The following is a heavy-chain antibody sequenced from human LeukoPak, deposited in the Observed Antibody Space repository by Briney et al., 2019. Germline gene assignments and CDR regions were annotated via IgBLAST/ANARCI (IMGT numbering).Heavy chain of an antibody. CDR2: ISAYNGNT. J-gene: IGHJ6*03. D-gene: IGHD2-2*01. CDR3: ARDASHPYYYYYYMDV. Sequence: ASVKVSCKASGYTFTSYGISWVRQAPGQGLEWMGWISAYNGNTNYAQKLQGRVTMTTDTSTSTAYMELRSLRSDDTAVYYCARDASHPYYYYYYMDVWGKGTTVTVSS. V-gene: IGHV1-18*01. CDR1: GYTFTSYG.